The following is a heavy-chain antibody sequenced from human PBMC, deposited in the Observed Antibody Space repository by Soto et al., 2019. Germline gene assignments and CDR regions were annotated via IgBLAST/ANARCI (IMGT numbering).Heavy chain of an antibody. CDR2: ISYDGSNK. D-gene: IGHD2-8*01. V-gene: IGHV3-30*18. CDR1: GFTFSSYG. Sequence: GGSLRLSCAASGFTFSSYGMHWVRQAPGKGLEWVAVISYDGSNKYYADSVKGRFAISRDNSKNTLYLQMNSLRAEDTAVYYCAKSLTNSPYYGMDVWGQGTTVTVSS. CDR3: AKSLTNSPYYGMDV. J-gene: IGHJ6*02.